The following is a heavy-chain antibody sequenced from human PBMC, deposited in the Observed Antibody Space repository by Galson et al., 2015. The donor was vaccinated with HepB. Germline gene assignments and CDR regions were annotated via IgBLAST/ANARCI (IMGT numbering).Heavy chain of an antibody. CDR1: GITFNYYT. D-gene: IGHD7-27*01. CDR2: ISGDGSDT. J-gene: IGHJ6*03. Sequence: SLRLSCAVSGITFNYYTIHWVRQAPGKGLEYISAISGDGSDTYYADSVKGRFTISRDNSNNALYLHMSSLRPEDTAMYYCVKDFSWGGTSYFMDVWGKGTTVIASS. CDR3: VKDFSWGGTSYFMDV. V-gene: IGHV3-64D*06.